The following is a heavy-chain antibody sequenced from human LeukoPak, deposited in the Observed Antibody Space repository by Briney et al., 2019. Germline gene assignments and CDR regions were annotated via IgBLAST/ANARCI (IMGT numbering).Heavy chain of an antibody. D-gene: IGHD4-17*01. CDR2: IKQDGSEK. Sequence: PGGSLRLSCAASGFTFSSYWMSWVRQAPGKGLEWVANIKQDGSEKYYVDSVKGRFTISRDNAKNSLYLQMNSLRAEDTAVYYCARDAVTSYYYYYYMDVWGKGTTVTVSS. CDR1: GFTFSSYW. CDR3: ARDAVTSYYYYYYMDV. J-gene: IGHJ6*03. V-gene: IGHV3-7*01.